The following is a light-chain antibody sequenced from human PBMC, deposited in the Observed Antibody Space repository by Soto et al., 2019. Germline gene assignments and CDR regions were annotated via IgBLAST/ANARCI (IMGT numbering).Light chain of an antibody. CDR3: QQSHSTPRT. CDR2: AAS. Sequence: DIQMTQSPSSLSASVGDRVTITCRAIQSISNYLNWYQQKPGKAPNLLIYAASSLQSGVPSRFSGSATGTDFPLTISSLQPEDFATYYCQQSHSTPRTFGPGTKVDIK. V-gene: IGKV1-39*01. J-gene: IGKJ3*01. CDR1: QSISNY.